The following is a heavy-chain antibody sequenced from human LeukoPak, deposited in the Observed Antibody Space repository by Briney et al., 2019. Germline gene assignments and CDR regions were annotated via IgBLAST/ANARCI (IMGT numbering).Heavy chain of an antibody. D-gene: IGHD2-2*01. CDR2: ISYDGSNK. J-gene: IGHJ6*02. Sequence: GGSLRLSCAASGFTFSSYGMHWVRQAPGKGLEWVAVISYDGSNKYYADSVKGRFTISRDNSKNTLYLQMNSLRAEDTAVYYCAKDRGYCSSTSCAAKMEYYYYGMDVWGQGTTVTVS. V-gene: IGHV3-30*18. CDR1: GFTFSSYG. CDR3: AKDRGYCSSTSCAAKMEYYYYGMDV.